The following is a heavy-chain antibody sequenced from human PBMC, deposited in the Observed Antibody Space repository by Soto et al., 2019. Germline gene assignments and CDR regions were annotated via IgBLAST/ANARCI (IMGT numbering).Heavy chain of an antibody. CDR2: INTDESST. CDR1: GFTFTNYW. CDR3: TRVVYGSGKDFDY. V-gene: IGHV3-74*03. D-gene: IGHD3-10*01. Sequence: EVQLVESGGGLVQTGGSLRLSCAASGFTFTNYWMHWVRQAPGKGLVWVSRINTDESSTEYADSVKGRFTISRDNAKNPLYLQMTSLGADDTAVYYCTRVVYGSGKDFDYWGQGTLVTVSS. J-gene: IGHJ4*02.